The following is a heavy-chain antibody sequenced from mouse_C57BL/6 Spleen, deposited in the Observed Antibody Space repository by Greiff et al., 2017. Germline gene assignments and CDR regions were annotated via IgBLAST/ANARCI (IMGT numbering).Heavy chain of an antibody. D-gene: IGHD2-4*01. V-gene: IGHV2-2*03. J-gene: IGHJ2*01. CDR3: ASEVNYDYRGYFDY. Sequence: VQGVESGPGLVQPSQSLSITCTVSGFSLIRYGVHWVRQSPGKGLDWLGVLWSGGSTDYNAAFISRLSISKDNSKSQVFFKKNSLQSYDTSIYYCASEVNYDYRGYFDYWGPGTTLTVSS. CDR2: LWSGGST. CDR1: GFSLIRYG.